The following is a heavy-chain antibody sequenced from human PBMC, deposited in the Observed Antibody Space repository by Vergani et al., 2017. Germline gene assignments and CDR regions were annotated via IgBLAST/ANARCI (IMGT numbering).Heavy chain of an antibody. J-gene: IGHJ4*02. CDR1: GFTFSSYG. D-gene: IGHD6-13*01. CDR3: AKGWGEYSSSWFDY. CDR2: ISYDGSKK. Sequence: QVQLVESGGGVVQPGRSLRLSCAASGFTFSSYGMHWVRQAPGKGLEWVAVISYDGSKKYYADTVKGRCTISGDNSKNTLYLQMNSRRAEDTAVYYCAKGWGEYSSSWFDYWGQGTLVTVSS. V-gene: IGHV3-30*18.